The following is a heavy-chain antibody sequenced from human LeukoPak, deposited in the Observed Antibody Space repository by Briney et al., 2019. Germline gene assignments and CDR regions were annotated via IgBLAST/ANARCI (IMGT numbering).Heavy chain of an antibody. CDR1: GFTFSSYS. D-gene: IGHD3-10*01. V-gene: IGHV3-21*01. J-gene: IGHJ1*01. Sequence: PGGSLRLSCAASGFTFSSYSMNWVRQAPGKGLEWVSSISSSSSYIYYADSVKGRFTISRDNAKNSLYLQMNSLRAEDTAVYYCARSLVRGVIITEYFRHWGQGTLVTVSS. CDR3: ARSLVRGVIITEYFRH. CDR2: ISSSSSYI.